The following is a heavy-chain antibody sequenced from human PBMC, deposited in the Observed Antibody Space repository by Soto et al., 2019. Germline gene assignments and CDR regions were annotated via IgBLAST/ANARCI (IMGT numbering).Heavy chain of an antibody. CDR3: AHRTPTGTWWFDP. Sequence: QITLKESGPTLVKPTQTLTLTCTFSGFSLTTRGVGVGWIRQPPGKPLEGLALIYWDDDTRYSPSLKSRHAIPKDPSKNQVVLTMSNIDPADTGTYFCAHRTPTGTWWFDPWGQGPLVPVSS. D-gene: IGHD4-17*01. CDR1: GFSLTTRGVG. CDR2: IYWDDDT. J-gene: IGHJ5*02. V-gene: IGHV2-5*02.